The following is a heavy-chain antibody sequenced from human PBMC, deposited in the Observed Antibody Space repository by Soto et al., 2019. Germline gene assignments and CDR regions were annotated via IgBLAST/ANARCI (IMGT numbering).Heavy chain of an antibody. CDR2: TTNKANSYTI. Sequence: GGSLRLSCAASGFTFSDRYMDWVRQAPGRGLEWVGRTTNKANSYTIEYAASVKGRFTISRDDSKNLLYLQMNSLKTEDTAVYYCARRYGSYNDYWGQGTLVTVSS. CDR3: ARRYGSYNDY. V-gene: IGHV3-72*01. CDR1: GFTFSDRY. J-gene: IGHJ4*02. D-gene: IGHD4-17*01.